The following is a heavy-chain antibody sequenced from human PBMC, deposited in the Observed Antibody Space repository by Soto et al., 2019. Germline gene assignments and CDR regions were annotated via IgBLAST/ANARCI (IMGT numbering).Heavy chain of an antibody. CDR2: IYSTGST. D-gene: IGHD2-15*01. V-gene: IGHV4-30-2*01. CDR1: GGSINSGGYA. J-gene: IGHJ4*02. CDR3: ARRGYTITYSFDY. Sequence: QLQLQESGSGQVQPSQTLSLTCGVSGGSINSGGYAWGWIRQPPGKGLEWIGYIYSTGSTYSNPSPQSRVTISVDASRNLFSLKLSSVTAADTAVYFCARRGYTITYSFDYWGQGSLMTVSS.